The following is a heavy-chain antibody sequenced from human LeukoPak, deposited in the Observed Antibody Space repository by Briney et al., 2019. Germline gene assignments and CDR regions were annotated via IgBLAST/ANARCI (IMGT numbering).Heavy chain of an antibody. Sequence: PSETLSLTCTVSGGSISKYCWSCLRQPAGKELKGMGRICNSWSTNYHPPLMSRVTTSVATSKNQCSLKLTSVTAADTAVYYCAESGQWLRVWGQGTLVTVSS. V-gene: IGHV4-4*07. CDR3: AESGQWLRV. CDR2: ICNSWST. CDR1: GGSISKYC. J-gene: IGHJ4*02. D-gene: IGHD6-19*01.